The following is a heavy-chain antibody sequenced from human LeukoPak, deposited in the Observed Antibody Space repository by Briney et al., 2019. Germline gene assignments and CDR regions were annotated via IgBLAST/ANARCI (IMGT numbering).Heavy chain of an antibody. CDR1: GGSMSGFY. D-gene: IGHD6-6*01. J-gene: IGHJ4*02. CDR3: ATNAGRPWGIFDY. Sequence: SETPSLTCTVSGGSMSGFYWSWIRQPPGKGLEWIGYIYYSGSTNYNPSLQSRVTISVDTSKNQFSLKLRSVTAADTAVYYCATNAGRPWGIFDYWGQGTLVTVSS. CDR2: IYYSGST. V-gene: IGHV4-59*01.